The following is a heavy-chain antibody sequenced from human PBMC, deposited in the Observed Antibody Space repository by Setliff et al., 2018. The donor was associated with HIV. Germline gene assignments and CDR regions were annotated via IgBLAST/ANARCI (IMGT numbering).Heavy chain of an antibody. CDR3: ARGAPYCNHGICHLFDY. V-gene: IGHV4-34*01. CDR2: INHSGRA. CDR1: GESFSGYY. D-gene: IGHD2-8*01. J-gene: IGHJ4*01. Sequence: SETLSLTCAVYGESFSGYYWSWIRQPAGKGLEWLGEINHSGRAKYNPSLKSRASISADTSKNQFSPRLTSVTAADTAVYYCARGAPYCNHGICHLFDYWGHGNLVTVS.